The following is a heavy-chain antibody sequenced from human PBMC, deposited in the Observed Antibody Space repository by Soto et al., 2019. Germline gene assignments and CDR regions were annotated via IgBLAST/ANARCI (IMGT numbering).Heavy chain of an antibody. CDR2: INHSGST. V-gene: IGHV4-34*01. Sequence: SETLSLTCAVYGGSFSDYYWSWIRQPPGKGLEWIGEINHSGSTNYNPSLKSRVSISVDTSKSRFSLMLSSVTAADTAVYYCARNPRPRPFDYWGQGTLVTVSS. CDR3: ARNPRPRPFDY. CDR1: GGSFSDYY. J-gene: IGHJ4*02.